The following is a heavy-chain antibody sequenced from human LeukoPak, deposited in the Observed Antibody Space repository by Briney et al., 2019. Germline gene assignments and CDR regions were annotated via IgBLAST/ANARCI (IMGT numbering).Heavy chain of an antibody. J-gene: IGHJ6*03. D-gene: IGHD3-3*01. CDR3: AKDQGRYDFWSGYYLDYMDV. CDR1: GFTFSSYG. CDR2: ITYDGSNK. Sequence: GGSLRLSCAASGFTFSSYGMHWVRQAPGKGLEWVAVITYDGSNKYYADSVKGRFTISRDNSKNTLYLQMNSLRAEDTAVYYCAKDQGRYDFWSGYYLDYMDVWGKGTTVTVSS. V-gene: IGHV3-30*18.